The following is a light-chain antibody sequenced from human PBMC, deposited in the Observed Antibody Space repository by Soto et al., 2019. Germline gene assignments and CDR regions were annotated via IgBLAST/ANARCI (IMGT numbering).Light chain of an antibody. CDR1: QSVLYTSNNENY. V-gene: IGKV4-1*01. Sequence: DIVMTQSPDSLAVSLGERATINCKSSQSVLYTSNNENYLAWFQQKPGQPPKLLIYWASTREYGVPDRFSGSGSGTDFTLTISSLQAEDVAVYYCQQYYRTPWTFGQGTKVEIK. CDR3: QQYYRTPWT. CDR2: WAS. J-gene: IGKJ1*01.